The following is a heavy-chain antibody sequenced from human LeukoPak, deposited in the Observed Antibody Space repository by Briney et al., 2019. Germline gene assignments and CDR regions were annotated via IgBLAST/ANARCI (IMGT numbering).Heavy chain of an antibody. V-gene: IGHV3-13*01. J-gene: IGHJ4*02. CDR2: IGIGGDT. Sequence: PGGSLRLSCVASGFTFSSHDMHWVRQAAGKGLEWVSAIGIGGDTHYADSVKGRFTISRQNAKNSLYLQMNSLRAEDTALYYCARDRGRNCFDYWGQGTLVSVSS. D-gene: IGHD1-14*01. CDR1: GFTFSSHD. CDR3: ARDRGRNCFDY.